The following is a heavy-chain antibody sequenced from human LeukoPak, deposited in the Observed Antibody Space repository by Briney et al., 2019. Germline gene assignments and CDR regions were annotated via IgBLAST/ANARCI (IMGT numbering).Heavy chain of an antibody. J-gene: IGHJ4*02. D-gene: IGHD6-13*01. Sequence: PSETLSLTCTVSGGSISSSSYYWGWIRQPPGKGLEYIASIYYSGSTYYNPSLKSRVTISVDTSMNQFSLKLSSVSAADTAVYYCARVGIAAAGTILDYWGQGTLVTVSS. CDR2: IYYSGST. V-gene: IGHV4-39*07. CDR1: GGSISSSSYY. CDR3: ARVGIAAAGTILDY.